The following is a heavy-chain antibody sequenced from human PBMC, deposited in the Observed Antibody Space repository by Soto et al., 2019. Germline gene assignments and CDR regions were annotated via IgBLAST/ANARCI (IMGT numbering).Heavy chain of an antibody. CDR1: GVTFSSYS. CDR3: ATSRAAHCSSTSCLNWFDP. Sequence: GASVKGCSNASGVTFSSYSLICVRQDPGQGLEWMGGIIPIFGKASYAQKFQGRVTITADESTSTAYMELSSLRSKDTAVYYCATSRAAHCSSTSCLNWFDPRGQG. J-gene: IGHJ5*02. CDR2: IIPIFGKA. V-gene: IGHV1-69*13. D-gene: IGHD2-2*01.